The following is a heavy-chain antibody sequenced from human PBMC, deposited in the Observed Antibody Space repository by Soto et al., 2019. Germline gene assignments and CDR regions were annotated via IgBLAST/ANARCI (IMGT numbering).Heavy chain of an antibody. J-gene: IGHJ6*02. CDR3: AKLNYGDPAFDYYYYGMDV. CDR2: ISYDGSNK. Sequence: GGSLRLSCAASGLTISSYGMHWVRKAPGKGLEWVAVISYDGSNKYYADSVKGRFTISRDNSKNTLYLQMNSLRAEDTAVYYCAKLNYGDPAFDYYYYGMDVWGQGTTVTVSS. V-gene: IGHV3-30*18. D-gene: IGHD4-17*01. CDR1: GLTISSYG.